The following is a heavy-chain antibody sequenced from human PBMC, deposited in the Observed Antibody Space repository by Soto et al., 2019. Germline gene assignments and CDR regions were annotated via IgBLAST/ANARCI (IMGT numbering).Heavy chain of an antibody. CDR3: AATMVRGVTTPTHPSYY. D-gene: IGHD3-10*01. CDR2: ISSSGSTI. J-gene: IGHJ4*02. Sequence: GGSLRLSCAASGFTFSDYYMSWIRQAPGKGLEWVSYISSSGSTIYYADSVKGRFTISRDNAKNSLYLQMNSLRAEDTAVYYCAATMVRGVTTPTHPSYYWGQGTLVTVSS. V-gene: IGHV3-11*01. CDR1: GFTFSDYY.